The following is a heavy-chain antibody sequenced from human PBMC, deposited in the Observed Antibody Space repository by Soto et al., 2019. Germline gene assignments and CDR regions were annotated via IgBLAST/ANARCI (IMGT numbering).Heavy chain of an antibody. J-gene: IGHJ4*02. Sequence: SETLSLTCTVSGGSISSGDYYWSWIRQPPGKGLEWIGYIYYSGSTYYNPSLKSRVTISVDTSKNQFSLKLSSVTAADTAVYYCARVYTRYYDSSGYSSHVDYWGQGTLVTVSS. V-gene: IGHV4-30-4*01. CDR2: IYYSGST. CDR3: ARVYTRYYDSSGYSSHVDY. CDR1: GGSISSGDYY. D-gene: IGHD3-22*01.